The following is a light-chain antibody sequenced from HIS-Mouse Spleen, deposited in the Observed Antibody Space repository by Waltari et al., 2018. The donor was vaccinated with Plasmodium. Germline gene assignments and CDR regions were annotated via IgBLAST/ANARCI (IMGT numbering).Light chain of an antibody. CDR2: QDS. J-gene: IGLJ2*01. V-gene: IGLV3-1*01. Sequence: SYELTQPPSVSVSPGQTASITCSGDKLGDKYACWYQQKPGQSPVLVIYQDSKLPSGIPERFSGPNSGNTATLTISGTQAMDEADYYCQAWDSSTAWVFGGGTKLTVL. CDR3: QAWDSSTAWV. CDR1: KLGDKY.